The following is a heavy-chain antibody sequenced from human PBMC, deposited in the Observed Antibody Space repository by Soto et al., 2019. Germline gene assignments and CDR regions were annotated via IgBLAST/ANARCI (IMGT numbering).Heavy chain of an antibody. CDR1: GFTFSNAW. V-gene: IGHV3-15*01. CDR3: TTAXCSSTSCPPYYYYGMDV. Sequence: GGSLRLSCAASGFTFSNAWMSWVRQAPGKGLEWVGRIKSKTDGGTTDYAAPVKGRFTISRDDSKNTLYLQMNSLKTEDTAVYYCTTAXCSSTSCPPYYYYGMDVWGQGTTVTVSS. J-gene: IGHJ6*01. D-gene: IGHD2-2*01. CDR2: IKSKTDGGTT.